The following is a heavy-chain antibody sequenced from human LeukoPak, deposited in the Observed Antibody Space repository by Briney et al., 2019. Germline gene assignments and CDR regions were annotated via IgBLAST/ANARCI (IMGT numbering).Heavy chain of an antibody. CDR1: GGSISSSSYY. J-gene: IGHJ4*02. CDR3: ARERLGDPILGDFDY. V-gene: IGHV4-39*07. Sequence: SETLSLTCTVSGGSISSSSYYWGWIRQPPGKGLEWIGSIYYSGSTYYNPSLKSRVTISVDTSKNQFSLKLGSVTAADTAVYYCARERLGDPILGDFDYWGQGTLVTVSS. D-gene: IGHD2-21*02. CDR2: IYYSGST.